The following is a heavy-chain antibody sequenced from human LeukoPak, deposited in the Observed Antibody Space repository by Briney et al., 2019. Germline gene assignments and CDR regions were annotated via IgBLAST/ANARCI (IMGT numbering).Heavy chain of an antibody. CDR1: GFTFSSYG. Sequence: GGSLRLSCAASGFTFSSYGINWVRQAPGKGLEWVSTISASSGSTYYADSVKGRFTISRDNSKNTLYLQMNSLRAEDTAVYYCAKHSYYYYYMDVWGKGTTVTISS. J-gene: IGHJ6*03. CDR3: AKHSYYYYYMDV. V-gene: IGHV3-23*01. CDR2: ISASSGST.